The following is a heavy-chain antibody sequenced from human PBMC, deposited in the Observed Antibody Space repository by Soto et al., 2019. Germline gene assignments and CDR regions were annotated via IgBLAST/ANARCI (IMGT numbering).Heavy chain of an antibody. CDR2: ISYDGSNK. D-gene: IGHD3-10*01. Sequence: QVQLVESGGGVVQPGRSLRLSCAASGFAFSSYAMHWVRQAPGKGLEWVAGISYDGSNKYYAGSVKGRFTISRDNSKNTLYLQMNSLRAEDTAVYYCARDLSGSGDWGQGTLVTVSS. V-gene: IGHV3-30-3*01. J-gene: IGHJ4*02. CDR1: GFAFSSYA. CDR3: ARDLSGSGD.